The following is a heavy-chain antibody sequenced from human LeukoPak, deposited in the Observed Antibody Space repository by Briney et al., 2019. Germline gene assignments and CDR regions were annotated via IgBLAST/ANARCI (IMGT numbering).Heavy chain of an antibody. CDR2: IKQDGSGK. V-gene: IGHV3-7*01. CDR3: ARISPERGYSYGPLDNYFDY. D-gene: IGHD5-18*01. CDR1: GFTFSSYW. J-gene: IGHJ4*02. Sequence: GGSLRLSCAASGFTFSSYWMTWVRQAPGKGLEWVANIKQDGSGKYYVDSVKGRFTISRDNAKNSLYLQMNSLRAEDTAVYYCARISPERGYSYGPLDNYFDYWGQGTLVTVSS.